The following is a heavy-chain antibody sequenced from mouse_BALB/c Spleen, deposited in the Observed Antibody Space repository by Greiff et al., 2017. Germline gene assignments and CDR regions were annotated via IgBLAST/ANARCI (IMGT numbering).Heavy chain of an antibody. Sequence: QVQLQQPGAELVMPGASVKMSCKASGYTFTDYWMHWVKQRPGQGLEWIGAIDTSDSYTSYNQKFKGKATLTVDESSSTAYMQLSSLTSEDSAVYYCARGTTTTDYNAMDYWGQGTSVTGSA. CDR3: ARGTTTTDYNAMDY. CDR2: IDTSDSYT. CDR1: GYTFTDYW. D-gene: IGHD1-1*01. V-gene: IGHV1-69*01. J-gene: IGHJ4*01.